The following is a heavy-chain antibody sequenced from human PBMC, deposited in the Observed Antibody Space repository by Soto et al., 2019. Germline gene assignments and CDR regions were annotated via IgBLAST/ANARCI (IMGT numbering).Heavy chain of an antibody. CDR1: GFTFSSYA. CDR3: ANVAARQEFDY. J-gene: IGHJ4*02. Sequence: RLSCAASGFTFSSYAMGWVRQAPGKGLEWVSAISGSGGSTYYADSVKGRFTISRDNSENTLYLQMNSLRAEDTAVYYCANVAARQEFDYWGQGTLVTVSS. D-gene: IGHD6-6*01. V-gene: IGHV3-23*01. CDR2: ISGSGGST.